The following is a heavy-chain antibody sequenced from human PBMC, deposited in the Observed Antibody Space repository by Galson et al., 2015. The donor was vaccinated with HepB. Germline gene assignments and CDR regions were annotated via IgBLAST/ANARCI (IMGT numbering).Heavy chain of an antibody. CDR3: AKAASSNFYYYMDV. CDR2: TSYDGVEK. J-gene: IGHJ6*03. V-gene: IGHV3-30*18. CDR1: GFRFSNYG. Sequence: SLRLSCAASGFRFSNYGMYWVRQAPGKGLEWVALTSYDGVEKYYPDSVKGRFTISRDSSNNTLYLQMNSLRGEDTAVYYCAKAASSNFYYYMDVWGTGTTVIVSS.